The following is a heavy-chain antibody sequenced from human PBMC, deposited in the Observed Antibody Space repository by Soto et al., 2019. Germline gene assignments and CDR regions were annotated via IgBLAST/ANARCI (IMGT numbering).Heavy chain of an antibody. J-gene: IGHJ6*02. D-gene: IGHD4-4*01. Sequence: ETLSLTCTVSGKSVSTFYWSWIRQPPGKGLEWIGHAYYSGSTNYDPSLKSRVTISVDMSKNQVSLRLTSVTAADTAVYYCARGTDYTQIAAYHYGMDVWGQGTSVTVSS. CDR3: ARGTDYTQIAAYHYGMDV. V-gene: IGHV4-59*02. CDR1: GKSVSTFY. CDR2: AYYSGST.